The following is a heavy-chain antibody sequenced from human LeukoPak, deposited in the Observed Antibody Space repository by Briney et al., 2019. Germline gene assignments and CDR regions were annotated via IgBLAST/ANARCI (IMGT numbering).Heavy chain of an antibody. D-gene: IGHD4-17*01. CDR2: IKQDASEK. J-gene: IGHJ5*02. V-gene: IGHV3-7*01. Sequence: GGSLRLSCVASGFTFTGHSMHWVRQAPGKGLESVANIKQDASEKSYVDSVKGRFTISRDNAKNSLYLQMNSLRVEDTAVYYCARHDYGDYFDPWGQGTLVTVSS. CDR1: GFTFTGHS. CDR3: ARHDYGDYFDP.